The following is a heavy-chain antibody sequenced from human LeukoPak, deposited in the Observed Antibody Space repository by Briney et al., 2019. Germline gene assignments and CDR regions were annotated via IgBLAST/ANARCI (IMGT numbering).Heavy chain of an antibody. CDR2: ISSTATYT. D-gene: IGHD6-19*01. J-gene: IGHJ6*02. Sequence: KPGGSLRLSCAASGFTFNTYNLNWVRQAPGKGLEWVSSISSTATYTYYADSVKGRFTISRDSAKNSLYLQMNSLRAEDTAVYFCARDGAVAGSNYYGMDVWGQGTPVTVPS. V-gene: IGHV3-21*01. CDR3: ARDGAVAGSNYYGMDV. CDR1: GFTFNTYN.